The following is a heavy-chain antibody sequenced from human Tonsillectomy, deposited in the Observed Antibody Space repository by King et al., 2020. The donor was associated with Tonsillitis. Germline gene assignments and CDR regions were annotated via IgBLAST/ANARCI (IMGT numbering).Heavy chain of an antibody. Sequence: VPLQESGPGLVKPSETLSLTCTVSGGSISSYYWSWIRQPPGKGLEWIGYIYYSGSTTYNPSLKSRVTISVDTSKNQFSLKLSAVTPADTAVYYCARDPGSNWGLIPDAFDIWGQGTVVTVSS. J-gene: IGHJ3*02. CDR1: GGSISSYY. V-gene: IGHV4-59*01. CDR2: IYYSGST. D-gene: IGHD1-1*01. CDR3: ARDPGSNWGLIPDAFDI.